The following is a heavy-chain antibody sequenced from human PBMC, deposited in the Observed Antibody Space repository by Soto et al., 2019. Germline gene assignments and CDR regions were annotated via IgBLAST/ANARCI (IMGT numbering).Heavy chain of an antibody. J-gene: IGHJ6*02. D-gene: IGHD3-10*01. CDR1: GGTFSSYA. Sequence: SVKVSCKASGGTFSSYAISWVRQAPGQGLEWMGGIIPIFGTANYAQKFQGRVTITADESTSTAYMELSSLRSEDTAVYYCATDYYGSGSFGGMDVWGQGTTVTVSS. CDR2: IIPIFGTA. V-gene: IGHV1-69*13. CDR3: ATDYYGSGSFGGMDV.